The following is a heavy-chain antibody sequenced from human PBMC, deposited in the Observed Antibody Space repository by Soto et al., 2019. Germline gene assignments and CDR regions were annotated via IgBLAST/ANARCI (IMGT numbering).Heavy chain of an antibody. CDR1: GDSVSSNSAA. CDR2: TYYRSKWYN. CDR3: ARDRGYCSGGSCYSYYYYYGMDV. J-gene: IGHJ6*02. Sequence: SQTLSLTCAISGDSVSSNSAAWNWIRQSPSRGLEWLGRTYYRSKWYNDYAVSVKSRITINPDTSKNQFSLQLNSVTPEGTAVYYCARDRGYCSGGSCYSYYYYYGMDVWGQGTTVTVSS. D-gene: IGHD2-15*01. V-gene: IGHV6-1*01.